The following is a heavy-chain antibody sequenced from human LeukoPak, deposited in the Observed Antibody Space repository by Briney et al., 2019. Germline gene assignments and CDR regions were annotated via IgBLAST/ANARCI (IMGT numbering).Heavy chain of an antibody. D-gene: IGHD3-22*01. Sequence: SETLSLTCTVSGGSISSGDYYWSRIRQPPGKGLEWIGYIYYSGGTYYNPSLKSRVTISVDTSKNQFSLKLSSVTAADTAVYYCARATYYYDSSGYYSLRYFDYWGQGTLVTVSS. V-gene: IGHV4-30-4*01. CDR1: GGSISSGDYY. J-gene: IGHJ4*02. CDR2: IYYSGGT. CDR3: ARATYYYDSSGYYSLRYFDY.